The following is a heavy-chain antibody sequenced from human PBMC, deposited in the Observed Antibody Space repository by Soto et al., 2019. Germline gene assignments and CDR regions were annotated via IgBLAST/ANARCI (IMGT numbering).Heavy chain of an antibody. V-gene: IGHV3-33*01. Sequence: QVQLVESGGGVVQPGRSLRLSCAASGFTFSSYGMHWVRQAPGKGLEWVAVIWYDGSNKYYADSVKGRFTISRDNSKNTLYLQMNSLRAEDTAVYYCARDSKHFNSDILTGSLRYWGQGTLVTVSS. CDR3: ARDSKHFNSDILTGSLRY. J-gene: IGHJ4*02. CDR1: GFTFSSYG. CDR2: IWYDGSNK. D-gene: IGHD3-9*01.